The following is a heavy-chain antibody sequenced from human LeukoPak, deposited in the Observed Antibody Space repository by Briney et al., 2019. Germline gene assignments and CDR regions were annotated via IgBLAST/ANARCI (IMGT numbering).Heavy chain of an antibody. J-gene: IGHJ4*02. CDR2: IHHSGST. V-gene: IGHV4-38-2*01. D-gene: IGHD6-13*01. Sequence: SETLSLTCGVSGYSISSGYYWGWIRQPPGKGLEWIGSIHHSGSTYYNASLKSRVTISVDTSKNQFSLKLSSVTAADTAVYYCARAGSSSWKPPVGYWGQGTLVTVSS. CDR3: ARAGSSSWKPPVGY. CDR1: GYSISSGYY.